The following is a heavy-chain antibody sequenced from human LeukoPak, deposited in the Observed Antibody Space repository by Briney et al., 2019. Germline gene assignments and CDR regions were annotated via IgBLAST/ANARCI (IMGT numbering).Heavy chain of an antibody. CDR3: ARSDGYGLVGI. CDR1: GGSISSYY. D-gene: IGHD3-10*01. V-gene: IGHV4-4*07. J-gene: IGHJ3*02. Sequence: PSETLSLTCTVSGGSISSYYWSWIRQPAGKGLEWIGRINASGTTRYNPSLKSRVTMSVDTSKNQLSLILTSVTAADTAVYYCARSDGYGLVGIWGQGTMVTVSS. CDR2: INASGTT.